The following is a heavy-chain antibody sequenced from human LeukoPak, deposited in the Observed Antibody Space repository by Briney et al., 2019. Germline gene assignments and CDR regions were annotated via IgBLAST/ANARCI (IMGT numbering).Heavy chain of an antibody. J-gene: IGHJ4*02. V-gene: IGHV3-33*01. CDR2: IWYDGSNK. CDR1: GFTFSSYG. D-gene: IGHD1-1*01. CDR3: ARDFAELYYFDY. Sequence: PGGSLRLSCAASGFTFSSYGMHWVRQAPGKGLEWVAVIWYDGSNKYYADSVKGRFTISRDNSKNTLYLQMNSLRAEDTAVYYCARDFAELYYFDYWGQGTLVTVSS.